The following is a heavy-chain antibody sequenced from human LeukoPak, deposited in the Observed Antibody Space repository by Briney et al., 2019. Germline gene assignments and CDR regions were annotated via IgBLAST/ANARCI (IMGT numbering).Heavy chain of an antibody. D-gene: IGHD3-22*01. J-gene: IGHJ4*02. Sequence: ASVKVSCKASGYTFTTYPMNWVRQAPGQGLEWMGWINTNTGNPTYAQGFTGRFVFSLDTSVSTAYLQISSLKAEDTAVYYCARPPAEYYDSSGYYFVWDYWGQGTLVTVSS. CDR3: ARPPAEYYDSSGYYFVWDY. CDR2: INTNTGNP. CDR1: GYTFTTYP. V-gene: IGHV7-4-1*02.